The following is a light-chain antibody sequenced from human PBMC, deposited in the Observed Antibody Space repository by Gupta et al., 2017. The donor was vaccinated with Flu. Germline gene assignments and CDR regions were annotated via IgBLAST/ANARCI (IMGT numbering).Light chain of an antibody. CDR1: QSISSW. Sequence: PSTLSASVGDRVTITCRASQSISSWLAWYQEKPGKAPKLLIYKASRVESGVPSRFSGSGSGTEFTLTISSLQPDDSATYYCQHNDNSPGAFGQGTXVEIK. V-gene: IGKV1-5*03. CDR2: KAS. J-gene: IGKJ1*01. CDR3: QHNDNSPGA.